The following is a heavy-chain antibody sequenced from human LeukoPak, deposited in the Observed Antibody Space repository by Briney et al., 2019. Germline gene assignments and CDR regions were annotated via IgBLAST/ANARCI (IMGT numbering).Heavy chain of an antibody. J-gene: IGHJ2*01. D-gene: IGHD3-9*01. CDR2: MNPNSGNT. CDR3: ARAPLTGYYTLDWYFDL. CDR1: GYTFTSYD. Sequence: VASVKVSCKASGYTFTSYDINWVRQATGQGLEWMGWMNPNSGNTGYAQKFQGRVTMTRNTSISTAYMELSSLRSEGTAVYYCARAPLTGYYTLDWYFDLWGRGTLVTVSS. V-gene: IGHV1-8*01.